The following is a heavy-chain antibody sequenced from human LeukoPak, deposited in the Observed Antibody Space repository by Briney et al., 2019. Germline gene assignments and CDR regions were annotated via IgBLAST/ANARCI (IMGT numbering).Heavy chain of an antibody. V-gene: IGHV4-34*01. CDR3: EIRSYHRTRPNWFDP. D-gene: IGHD3-10*01. Sequence: SEPLCRTCAVSGGSVWGYNGSWVRHRLLKRLEWIWQINHSVSTNYNPSLKSRVTIPVDTSKNQFSLKRSSVTAADTAVYSCEIRSYHRTRPNWFDPWGQGTLVTVSS. CDR1: GGSVWGYN. J-gene: IGHJ5*02. CDR2: INHSVST.